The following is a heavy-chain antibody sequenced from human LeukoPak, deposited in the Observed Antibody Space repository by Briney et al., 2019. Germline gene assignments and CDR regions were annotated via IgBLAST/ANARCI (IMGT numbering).Heavy chain of an antibody. J-gene: IGHJ6*02. V-gene: IGHV3-30*18. D-gene: IGHD6-19*01. CDR2: ISYDGSNK. Sequence: GRSLRLSCAASGFTFSSYGMHWVRQAPGKGLEWVAVISYDGSNKYYADSVKGRFTISRDNSKNTLYLQMNSLRTEDTAVYYCAKGDSSGWSYYYHGMDVWGQGTTVTVSS. CDR3: AKGDSSGWSYYYHGMDV. CDR1: GFTFSSYG.